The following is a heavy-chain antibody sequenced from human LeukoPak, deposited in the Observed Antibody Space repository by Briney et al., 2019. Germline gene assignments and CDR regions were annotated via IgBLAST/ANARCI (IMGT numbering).Heavy chain of an antibody. CDR3: ARDFIEQLMALGMDV. V-gene: IGHV3-23*01. J-gene: IGHJ6*02. CDR2: ISGNDGNT. Sequence: PGGSLRLSCAASGFTFNNYAMSWVRQAPGEGLEWISVISGNDGNTFYADSVKGRFTISRDNSKDTLYLQMNSLRAEDTAVYYCARDFIEQLMALGMDVWGQGTTVPVSS. D-gene: IGHD2-8*01. CDR1: GFTFNNYA.